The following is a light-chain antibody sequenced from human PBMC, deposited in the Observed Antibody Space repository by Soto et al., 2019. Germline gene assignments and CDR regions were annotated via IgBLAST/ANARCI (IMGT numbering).Light chain of an antibody. CDR2: GAS. V-gene: IGKV3-20*01. CDR3: QQYGSSPRT. Sequence: EIVLTQSPATLSLSPGERATLSCRASQSVSSYLAWYQQKPGQAPRLLIYGASNRATGIPDRFSGSGSGTDFTLTISRLEPEDFAVYYCQQYGSSPRTFGQGTKVDNK. J-gene: IGKJ1*01. CDR1: QSVSSY.